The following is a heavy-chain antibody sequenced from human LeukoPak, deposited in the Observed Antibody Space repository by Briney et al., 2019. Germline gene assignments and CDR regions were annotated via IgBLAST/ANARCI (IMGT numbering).Heavy chain of an antibody. J-gene: IGHJ2*01. CDR1: GGSISSGRYW. D-gene: IGHD3-3*01. CDR3: ARAILTASGSVWYFDL. V-gene: IGHV4-31*02. CDR2: VYYSGST. Sequence: SETLSLTWTVSGGSISSGRYWRSWIRQHPGKGLEWIGYVYYSGSTYYSPSLRSRLSISVDTSKNQFSLNLSSVTAADTAVYYCARAILTASGSVWYFDLWGRGTLVTVSS.